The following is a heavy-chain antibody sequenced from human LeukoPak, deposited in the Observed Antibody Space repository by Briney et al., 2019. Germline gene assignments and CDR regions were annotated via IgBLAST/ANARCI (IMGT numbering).Heavy chain of an antibody. CDR3: ARGGYGDYVFDY. J-gene: IGHJ4*02. Sequence: GASVKVSCKASGGTFSSYAISWVRQAPGQGLEWMGGIIPIFGTANYAQKFQGRVTITTDESTSTAYMELSSLRSEDTAVYYCARGGYGDYVFDYWGQGTLDTVSS. CDR2: IIPIFGTA. D-gene: IGHD4-17*01. CDR1: GGTFSSYA. V-gene: IGHV1-69*05.